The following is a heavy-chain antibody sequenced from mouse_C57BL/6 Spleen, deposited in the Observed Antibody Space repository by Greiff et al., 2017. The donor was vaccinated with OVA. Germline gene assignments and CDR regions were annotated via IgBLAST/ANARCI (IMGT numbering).Heavy chain of an antibody. CDR1: GFTFSDFY. CDR3: ARDATDVDYAMDY. V-gene: IGHV7-1*01. CDR2: SRNKANDYTT. J-gene: IGHJ4*01. Sequence: EVNLVESGGGLVQSGRSLRLSCATSGFTFSDFYMEWVRQAPGKGLEWIAASRNKANDYTTEYSASVKGRFIVSRDTSQSILYLQMNALRAEDTAIYYCARDATDVDYAMDYWGQGTSVTVSS.